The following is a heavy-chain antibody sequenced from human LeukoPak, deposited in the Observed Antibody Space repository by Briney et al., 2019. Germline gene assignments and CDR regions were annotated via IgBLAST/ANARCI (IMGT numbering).Heavy chain of an antibody. J-gene: IGHJ4*02. V-gene: IGHV3-23*01. D-gene: IGHD3-22*01. Sequence: GGSLRLSCAASGFTFSTYAMSWVRQAPGKGLEWVSAISGSGGSTNYADSVKGRVTVSRDNSKSTLYLQMNSLRAEDTAVYYCAKSSYYDSSGYYREYYFDYWGQGTLVTVSS. CDR2: ISGSGGST. CDR1: GFTFSTYA. CDR3: AKSSYYDSSGYYREYYFDY.